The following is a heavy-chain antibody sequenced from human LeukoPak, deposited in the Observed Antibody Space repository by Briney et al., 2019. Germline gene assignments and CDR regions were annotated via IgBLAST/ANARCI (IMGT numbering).Heavy chain of an antibody. CDR3: ARRRDDY. CDR1: GFTLRPYY. V-gene: IGHV3-7*01. Sequence: GGSLRLSCEASGFTLRPYYMGWVRQAPGEGLEWVGGIKQAGGETHYANYVKGGFSISRDHAKNSLYLQMNSLRAEDTAVYNCARRRDDYWGQGSLVTVSS. CDR2: IKQAGGET. J-gene: IGHJ4*02.